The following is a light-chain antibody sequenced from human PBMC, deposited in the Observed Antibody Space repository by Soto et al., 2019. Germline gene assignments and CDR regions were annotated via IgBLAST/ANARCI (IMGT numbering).Light chain of an antibody. V-gene: IGKV3-15*01. CDR2: GAS. CDR3: QHYDNWPS. Sequence: EIVMTQSPATLSVSPGERATLSCRASQSVSSNLAWYQQKPGQAPRLLIYGASTRATGIPARFSGSGSGTEFTLTISSLQSEDSAVYHCQHYDNWPSFGGGTKV. CDR1: QSVSSN. J-gene: IGKJ4*01.